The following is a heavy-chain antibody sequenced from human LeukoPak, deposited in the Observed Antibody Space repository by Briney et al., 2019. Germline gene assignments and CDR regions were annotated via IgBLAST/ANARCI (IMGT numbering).Heavy chain of an antibody. Sequence: SGGSLRLSCAASGFTFSSYWMSWVRQAPGKGLEWVANIKQDGSEKYYVDSVKGRFTISRDNAKNSLHLQMNSLRAEDTAVYYCAKDWGLFPYVLFDYYYYYMDVWGKGTTVTISS. D-gene: IGHD3-16*01. CDR1: GFTFSSYW. CDR3: AKDWGLFPYVLFDYYYYYMDV. CDR2: IKQDGSEK. V-gene: IGHV3-7*03. J-gene: IGHJ6*03.